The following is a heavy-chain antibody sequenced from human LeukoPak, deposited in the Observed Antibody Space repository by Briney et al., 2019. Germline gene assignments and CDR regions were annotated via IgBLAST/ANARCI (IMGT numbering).Heavy chain of an antibody. CDR3: ARDNYGSGID. CDR1: GGSMSSSSYY. CDR2: MYYSGST. D-gene: IGHD3-10*01. Sequence: SETLSLTCSVSGGSMSSSSYYWGWIRQPPGKGLEWIGSMYYSGSTYYNPSLKSRVTISVDTSKNQFSLKLSSVTAADTAVYYCARDNYGSGIDWGQGTLVTVSS. V-gene: IGHV4-39*07. J-gene: IGHJ4*02.